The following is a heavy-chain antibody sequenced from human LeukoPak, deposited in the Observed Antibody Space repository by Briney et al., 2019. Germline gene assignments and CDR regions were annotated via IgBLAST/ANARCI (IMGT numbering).Heavy chain of an antibody. V-gene: IGHV3-9*01. J-gene: IGHJ4*02. CDR3: AKGPLVATTHFDY. D-gene: IGHD5-12*01. CDR1: GFTFDDYA. CDR2: ISWNSGSI. Sequence: GGSLRLSCAASGFTFDDYAMHWVRQAPGKGLERVSGISWNSGSIGYADSVKGRFTISRDNAKNSLYLQMNSLRAEDTALYYCAKGPLVATTHFDYRGQGTLVTVSS.